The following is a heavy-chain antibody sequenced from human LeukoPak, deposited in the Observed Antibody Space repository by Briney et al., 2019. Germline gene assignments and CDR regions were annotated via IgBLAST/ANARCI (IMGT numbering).Heavy chain of an antibody. J-gene: IGHJ3*02. Sequence: GRSLRLSCTVSGFTVSSNSMSWVRQAPGKGLEWVSFIYSDNTHYSDSVKGRFTISRDNAKNSLYLQMNSLRAEDMALYYCAKDIGGSYSDAFDIWGQGTMVTVSS. CDR2: IYSDNT. CDR1: GFTVSSNS. D-gene: IGHD1-26*01. V-gene: IGHV3-53*05. CDR3: AKDIGGSYSDAFDI.